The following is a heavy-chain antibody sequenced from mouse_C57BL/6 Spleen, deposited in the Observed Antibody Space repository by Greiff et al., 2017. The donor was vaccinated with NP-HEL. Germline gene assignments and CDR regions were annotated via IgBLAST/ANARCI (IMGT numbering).Heavy chain of an antibody. J-gene: IGHJ1*03. D-gene: IGHD1-1*01. V-gene: IGHV1-53*01. CDR1: GYTFTSYW. CDR2: INPSNGGT. CDR3: ARAKPTVVGYFDV. Sequence: QVQLKQPGTELVKPGASVKLSCKASGYTFTSYWMHWVKQRPGQGLEWIGNINPSNGGTNYNEKFKSKATLTVDRSSSTAYMQLSSLTSEDSAVYYCARAKPTVVGYFDVWGTGTTVTVSS.